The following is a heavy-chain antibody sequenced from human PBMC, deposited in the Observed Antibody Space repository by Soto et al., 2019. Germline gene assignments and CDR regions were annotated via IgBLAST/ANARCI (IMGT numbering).Heavy chain of an antibody. CDR2: ISGSGGST. CDR1: GFTFSSYA. J-gene: IGHJ6*03. V-gene: IGHV3-23*01. Sequence: GGSLRLSCAASGFTFSSYAMSRVRQAPGKGLEWVSAISGSGGSTYYADSVKGRFTISRDNSKNTLYLQMNSLRAEDTAVYYCAKHSDYYYYYMDVWGKGTTVTVSS. CDR3: AKHSDYYYYYMDV.